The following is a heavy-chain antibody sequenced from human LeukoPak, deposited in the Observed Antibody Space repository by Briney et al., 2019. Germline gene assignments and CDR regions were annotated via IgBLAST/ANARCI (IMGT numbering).Heavy chain of an antibody. J-gene: IGHJ4*02. CDR1: GGSISGYN. CDR3: ARALGIFFDY. Sequence: KPSETLSLTCTVSGGSISGYNWSWIRQPPGKGLEWIGYIYYSGNTNYNPSLKSRVTMSVDTSKNQFSLKLSSVTAADTAVYYCARALGIFFDYWGQGTLVTVSS. V-gene: IGHV4-59*12. D-gene: IGHD3-3*01. CDR2: IYYSGNT.